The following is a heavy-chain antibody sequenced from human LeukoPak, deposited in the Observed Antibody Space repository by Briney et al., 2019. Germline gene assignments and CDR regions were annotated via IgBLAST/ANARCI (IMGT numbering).Heavy chain of an antibody. V-gene: IGHV1-46*01. D-gene: IGHD2-15*01. CDR1: GYTFTSYY. Sequence: ASVKVSCKASGYTFTSYYMHWVRQAPGQGLEWMGIINPSGGSTGYAQKFQGRVTMTRDTSTSTVYMELSSLRSEDTAVYYCARAKGYCSGGSCYQVYNWFDPWGQGTLVTVSS. J-gene: IGHJ5*02. CDR3: ARAKGYCSGGSCYQVYNWFDP. CDR2: INPSGGST.